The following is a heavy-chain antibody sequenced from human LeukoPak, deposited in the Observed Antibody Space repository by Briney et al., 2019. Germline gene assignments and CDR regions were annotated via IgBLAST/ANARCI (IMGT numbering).Heavy chain of an antibody. V-gene: IGHV3-48*03. CDR2: ISSSGSTI. CDR1: GFTFSSYE. CDR3: ARKCQRQLLPWGPYRTGWFDP. D-gene: IGHD2-2*01. Sequence: GGSLRLSCAASGFTFSSYEMNWVRQAPGKGLEWVSYISSSGSTIYYADSVKGRFTISRDNAKNSLYLQMNSLRAEDTAVYYCARKCQRQLLPWGPYRTGWFDPWGQGTLVTVSS. J-gene: IGHJ5*02.